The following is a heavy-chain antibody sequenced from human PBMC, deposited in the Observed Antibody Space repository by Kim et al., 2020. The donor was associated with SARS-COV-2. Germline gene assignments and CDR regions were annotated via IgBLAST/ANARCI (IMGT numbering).Heavy chain of an antibody. CDR2: IYYSGST. V-gene: IGHV4-39*01. Sequence: SETLSLTCTVSGGSISSSSYYWGWIRQPPGKGLEWIGSIYYSGSTYYNPSLKSRVTISVDTSKNQFSLKLSSVTAADTAVYYCARVTYSSGWYGPADYYGMDVWGQGTTVTVSS. J-gene: IGHJ6*02. D-gene: IGHD6-19*01. CDR3: ARVTYSSGWYGPADYYGMDV. CDR1: GGSISSSSYY.